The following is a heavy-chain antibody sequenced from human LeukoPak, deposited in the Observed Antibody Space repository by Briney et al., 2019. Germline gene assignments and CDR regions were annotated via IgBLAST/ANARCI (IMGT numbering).Heavy chain of an antibody. CDR3: ARAPAGGFGASHGASGGRNWFDP. Sequence: PSEILSLTCTVSGGSISSSSYYWGWIRQPPGKGLEWIGGIYYSGSTYYNPSLKSRVTISVDTSKNQFSLKLSSVTAADTAVYYCARAPAGGFGASHGASGGRNWFDPWGQGTLVTVSS. V-gene: IGHV4-39*07. CDR1: GGSISSSSYY. CDR2: IYYSGST. J-gene: IGHJ5*02. D-gene: IGHD3-10*01.